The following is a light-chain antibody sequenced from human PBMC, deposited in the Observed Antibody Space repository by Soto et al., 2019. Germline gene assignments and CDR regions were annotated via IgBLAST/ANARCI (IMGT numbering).Light chain of an antibody. V-gene: IGKV1-5*03. J-gene: IGKJ3*01. CDR2: KAS. CDR1: QSISSW. Sequence: DIQMTQSPSTLSASLGDRVTITCRASQSISSWLAWYQQKPGKAPKLLIYKASSLDSGVPSRFSGSGSGTEFTLTISSLQPDDSATYYCQQYYRLVTFGPGTKVEIK. CDR3: QQYYRLVT.